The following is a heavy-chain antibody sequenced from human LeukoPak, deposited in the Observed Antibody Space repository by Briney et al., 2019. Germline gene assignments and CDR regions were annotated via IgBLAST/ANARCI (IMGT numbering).Heavy chain of an antibody. CDR1: GFTFDDYA. Sequence: PGGSLRLSCAASGFTFDDYAMHWVRQAPGKGLEWVSGISWNSGSIGYADSVKGRFTISRDNAKNSLYLQMNSLRAEDTALYYCAKGASVRGSRLDYWGQGTLVTVSS. J-gene: IGHJ4*02. V-gene: IGHV3-9*01. CDR2: ISWNSGSI. D-gene: IGHD3-10*01. CDR3: AKGASVRGSRLDY.